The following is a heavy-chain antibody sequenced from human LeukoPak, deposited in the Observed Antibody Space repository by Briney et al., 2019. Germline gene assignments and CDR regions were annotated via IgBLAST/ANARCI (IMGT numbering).Heavy chain of an antibody. J-gene: IGHJ4*02. Sequence: SETLSLTCTVPGGSIGSSSYFWGWIRQPPGKGLEWIGSIYYSGSTYYNPSLKSRVTISVDTSKNQFSLKLSSVTAADTAVYYCASLSGNNFGYWGQGTLVTVSS. CDR1: GGSIGSSSYF. CDR3: ASLSGNNFGY. CDR2: IYYSGST. V-gene: IGHV4-39*01. D-gene: IGHD1-14*01.